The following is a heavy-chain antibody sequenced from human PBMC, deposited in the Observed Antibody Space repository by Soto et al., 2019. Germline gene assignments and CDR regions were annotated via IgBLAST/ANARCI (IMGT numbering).Heavy chain of an antibody. CDR2: ISYDGSNK. D-gene: IGHD2-2*01. CDR3: AREAGLGSSCQNPSDAFDI. Sequence: QVQLVESGGGVVQPGRSLRLSCAASGFTFSSYAMHWVRQAPGKGLEWVAVISYDGSNKYYADSVKGRFTISRDNSKNTLYLQMNSLRAEDTAVYYCAREAGLGSSCQNPSDAFDIWGQGTMVTVSS. V-gene: IGHV3-30-3*01. J-gene: IGHJ3*02. CDR1: GFTFSSYA.